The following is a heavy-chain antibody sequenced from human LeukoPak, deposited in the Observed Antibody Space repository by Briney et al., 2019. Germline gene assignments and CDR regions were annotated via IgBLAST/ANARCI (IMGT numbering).Heavy chain of an antibody. CDR1: GGSFCGYY. CDR2: ISHSGSN. J-gene: IGHJ4*02. Sequence: PSENLSLNCAVYGGSFCGYYWRWIRHPPGKGLEGIGEISHSGSNNYNPSIKSRGTISVDTSKNQFSLKLSSVTAADTAVYYCARDGPRYCTNGVCYPFGYWGQGTLVTVSS. V-gene: IGHV4-34*01. CDR3: ARDGPRYCTNGVCYPFGY. D-gene: IGHD2-8*01.